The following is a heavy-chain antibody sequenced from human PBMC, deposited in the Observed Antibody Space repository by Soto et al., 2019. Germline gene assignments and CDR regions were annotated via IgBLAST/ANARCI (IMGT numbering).Heavy chain of an antibody. Sequence: ASVKVSCKASGYTFTRYAMHWVRQAPGQRLEWMGWINAGNGNTKYSQKFQGRVIITRDTSASTAYMELSSLRSEDTAVYYCARGEFPSYDDYWGQGTLVTVSS. CDR2: INAGNGNT. D-gene: IGHD3-16*01. CDR1: GYTFTRYA. CDR3: ARGEFPSYDDY. V-gene: IGHV1-3*01. J-gene: IGHJ4*02.